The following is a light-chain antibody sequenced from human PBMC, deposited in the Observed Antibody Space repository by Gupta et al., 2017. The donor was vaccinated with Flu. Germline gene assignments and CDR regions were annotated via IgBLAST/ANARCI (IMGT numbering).Light chain of an antibody. CDR1: QSVSSNN. Sequence: EIVLTQSPGTLSLSPGERATLSCRASQSVSSNNLAWYQQKPGQAPRLLISDASSKAPGIPDRFSGSGSGTDFTLTISRREPEDFAVYSGQQFGSSPWTFGQGAKVEIK. J-gene: IGKJ1*01. CDR2: DAS. V-gene: IGKV3-20*01. CDR3: QQFGSSPWT.